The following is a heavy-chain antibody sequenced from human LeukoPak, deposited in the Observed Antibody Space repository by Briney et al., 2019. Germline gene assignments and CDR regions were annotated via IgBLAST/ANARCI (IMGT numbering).Heavy chain of an antibody. J-gene: IGHJ5*02. CDR2: IYYSGSA. D-gene: IGHD6-19*01. CDR1: GGSISTSSYY. V-gene: IGHV4-39*07. CDR3: AREVAVAGRGVEFDP. Sequence: SETLSLTCTVSGGSISTSSYYWGWIRQPPGKGLEWIGSIYYSGSAYYNPSLKSRVTISVDTSKNQFSLKLSSVTAADTAVYYCAREVAVAGRGVEFDPWGQGTLVTVSS.